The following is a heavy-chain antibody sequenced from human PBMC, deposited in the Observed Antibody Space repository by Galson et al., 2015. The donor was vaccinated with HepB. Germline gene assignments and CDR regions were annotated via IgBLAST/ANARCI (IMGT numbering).Heavy chain of an antibody. V-gene: IGHV3-23*01. J-gene: IGHJ4*02. CDR1: GFTFSSYA. Sequence: SLRLSCAASGFTFSSYAMSWVRQAPGKGLEWVSAISGSGGSTYYADSVKGRFTISRDNSKNTLYLQMNSLRAEDTAVYYCAKVPIDRLRYFDWLLPYYFDYWGQGTLVTVSS. CDR3: AKVPIDRLRYFDWLLPYYFDY. CDR2: ISGSGGST. D-gene: IGHD3-9*01.